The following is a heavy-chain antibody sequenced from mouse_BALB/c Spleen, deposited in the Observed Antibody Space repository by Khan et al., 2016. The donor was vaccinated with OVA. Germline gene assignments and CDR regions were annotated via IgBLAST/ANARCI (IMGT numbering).Heavy chain of an antibody. CDR2: ISSGGDYT. D-gene: IGHD4-1*01. V-gene: IGHV5-6*01. CDR3: ASHLTGSFTY. CDR1: GFTFSAYS. J-gene: IGHJ3*01. Sequence: EVQLQESGGDLVKPGGSLKVSCAASGFTFSAYSMSWVRQTPDKRLEWVATISSGGDYTYYPDNVKGRFTISRDNAKNTLYLQMSSPKSEDTAMYYCASHLTGSFTYWGQGTLGTVSA.